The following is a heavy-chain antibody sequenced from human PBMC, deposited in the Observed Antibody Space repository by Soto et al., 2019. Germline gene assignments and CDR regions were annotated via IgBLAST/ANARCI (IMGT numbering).Heavy chain of an antibody. CDR3: ARDREDGSGTKYNWFDS. V-gene: IGHV1-69*01. CDR1: GGTFGNLG. Sequence: QMQLVQSGAEVKKPGSSVKISCKASGGTFGNLGISWLRQAPGQGLEWMGGTIPIFDTPHYGEKFRDRVTITADATTTAYLELTSLTSADTATYYCARDREDGSGTKYNWFDSWGQGTLVTVSS. J-gene: IGHJ5*01. CDR2: TIPIFDTP. D-gene: IGHD3-10*01.